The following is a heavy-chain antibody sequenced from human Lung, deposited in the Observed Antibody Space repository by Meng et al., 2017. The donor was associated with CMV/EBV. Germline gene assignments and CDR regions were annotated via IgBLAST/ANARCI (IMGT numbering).Heavy chain of an antibody. CDR1: GFTFSSYA. V-gene: IGHV3-64*02. CDR2: ISSNGGST. D-gene: IGHD3-3*01. Sequence: GEXXTISCAASGFTFSSYAMHWVRQAPGKGLEYVSAISSNGGSTYYADSVKGRFTISRDNSKNTLYLQMGSLRAEDMAVYYCARDHDYDFWSGYVDYGGKGTXVTVSS. J-gene: IGHJ4*02. CDR3: ARDHDYDFWSGYVDY.